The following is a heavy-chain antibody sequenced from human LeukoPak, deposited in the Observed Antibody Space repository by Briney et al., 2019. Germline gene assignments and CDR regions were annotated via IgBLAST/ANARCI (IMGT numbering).Heavy chain of an antibody. D-gene: IGHD6-19*01. V-gene: IGHV1-18*01. CDR2: ISAYNGNT. CDR3: ARGIAVAPGDTFDI. J-gene: IGHJ3*02. CDR1: GYTFTSYG. Sequence: GASVKVSCKASGYTFTSYGISWVRQAPGQGLEWMGWISAYNGNTNYAQKFQGRVTMTRDTSISTGYMELSSLRSDDTAVYYCARGIAVAPGDTFDIWGQGTMVTVSS.